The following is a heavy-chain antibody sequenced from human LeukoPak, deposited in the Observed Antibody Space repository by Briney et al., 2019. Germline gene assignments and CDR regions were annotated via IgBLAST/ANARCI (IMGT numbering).Heavy chain of an antibody. J-gene: IGHJ4*02. V-gene: IGHV3-30*02. Sequence: PGGSLRLSSVASGFTLSSYGMHWVRQAPGKGLEWVAYIRYDGINKYYADSVKGRFTIPRDNSKNTLFLQMNRLSTAATDVYYCAVRGSQIIGGRGTLVTVSS. CDR2: IRYDGINK. CDR3: AVRGSQII. CDR1: GFTLSSYG.